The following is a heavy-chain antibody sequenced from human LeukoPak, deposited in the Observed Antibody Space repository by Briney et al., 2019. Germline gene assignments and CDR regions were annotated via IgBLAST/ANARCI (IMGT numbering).Heavy chain of an antibody. Sequence: SETLSLTCTVSGVSMSSYFWSWIRQPPGQGLEWIGYIYHSGSSHYNPSLKSRVTISVDTSKTQFSLKLSSVTAADTAVYYCAGIVGARYYYYYMDVWGKGTTVTVSS. CDR2: IYHSGSS. V-gene: IGHV4-59*01. CDR1: GVSMSSYF. CDR3: AGIVGARYYYYYMDV. D-gene: IGHD1-26*01. J-gene: IGHJ6*03.